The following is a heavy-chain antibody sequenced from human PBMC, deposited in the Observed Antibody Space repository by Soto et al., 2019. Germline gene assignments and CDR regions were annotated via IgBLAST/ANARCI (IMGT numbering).Heavy chain of an antibody. CDR1: GYAFTSYG. CDR2: ISACNGNT. V-gene: IGHV1-18*04. D-gene: IGHD6-6*01. J-gene: IGHJ4*02. CDR3: ARRGYSSPSGFDY. Sequence: GSGKVSFKASGYAFTSYGISWVRQAPGQGLEWMGWISACNGNTNYAQKLQGRVTMTTDTSTSTAYMELRSLRSYDTAVYYCARRGYSSPSGFDYWGQGTMFTVSS.